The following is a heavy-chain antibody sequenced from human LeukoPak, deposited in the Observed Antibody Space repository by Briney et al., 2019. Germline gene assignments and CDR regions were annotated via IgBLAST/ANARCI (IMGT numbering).Heavy chain of an antibody. D-gene: IGHD3-10*01. CDR3: TKETINGVIPGEY. J-gene: IGHJ4*02. Sequence: GGSLRLSCAASGFTFSSIAMGWVRQAPGKGLEWVSAIGGSGSNTFYADSVNGRFTISRDNSKNTLFLQMNSLRVEDTAVYYCTKETINGVIPGEYWGQGTLVTVSS. CDR2: IGGSGSNT. CDR1: GFTFSSIA. V-gene: IGHV3-23*01.